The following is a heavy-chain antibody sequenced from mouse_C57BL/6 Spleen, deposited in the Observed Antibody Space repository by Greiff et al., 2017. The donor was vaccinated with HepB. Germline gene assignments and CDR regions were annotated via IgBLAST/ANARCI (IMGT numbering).Heavy chain of an antibody. CDR1: GFTFSDYG. Sequence: EVMLVESGGGLVKPGGSLKLSCAASGFTFSDYGMHWVRQAPEKGLEWVAYISSGSSTIYYADTVKGRFTISRDNAKNTLFLQMTSLRSEDTAMYYCATIYYGYDEGYAMDYWGQGTSVTVSS. CDR3: ATIYYGYDEGYAMDY. V-gene: IGHV5-17*01. CDR2: ISSGSSTI. D-gene: IGHD2-2*01. J-gene: IGHJ4*01.